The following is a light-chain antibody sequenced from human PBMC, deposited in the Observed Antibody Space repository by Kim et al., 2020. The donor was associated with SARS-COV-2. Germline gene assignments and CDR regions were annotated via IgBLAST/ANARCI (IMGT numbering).Light chain of an antibody. CDR1: RIGSKS. CDR3: QVWDSSSDHRVV. J-gene: IGLJ2*01. CDR2: YDS. V-gene: IGLV3-21*04. Sequence: YELTQPPSVSVAPGRTARLTCGGHRIGSKSVHWYQQMPGQAPVLVISYDSDRPSGIPERFSGSNSGNTATLTISRVEAGDEAAYYCQVWDSSSDHRVVF.